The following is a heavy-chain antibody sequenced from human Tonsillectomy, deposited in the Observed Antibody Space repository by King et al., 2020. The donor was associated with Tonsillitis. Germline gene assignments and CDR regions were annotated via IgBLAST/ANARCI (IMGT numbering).Heavy chain of an antibody. V-gene: IGHV3-74*01. CDR2: INRDGSTT. CDR1: GFTFSSYW. CDR3: ARDLSGAQDY. J-gene: IGHJ4*02. D-gene: IGHD1-26*01. Sequence: VQLVESGGGLVQPGGSLRLSCAASGFTFSSYWMHCVRQAPGKGLVWVSRINRDGSTTTYADSVQGRFTISRDNAKNTLYLQMNSLRAEDTAVYYCARDLSGAQDYWGQGTLVTVSS.